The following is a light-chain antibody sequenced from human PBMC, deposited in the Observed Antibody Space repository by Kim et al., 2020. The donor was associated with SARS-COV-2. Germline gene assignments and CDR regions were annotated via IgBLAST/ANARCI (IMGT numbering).Light chain of an antibody. CDR2: GAS. CDR3: QQYGDSPRT. CDR1: QSVSSNS. J-gene: IGKJ2*01. V-gene: IGKV3-20*01. Sequence: SAPGARATLSCRASQSVSSNSLAWYQQSPGQAPRLLIYGASTRAAGIPDRFSGSGSGADFTLTINRLEPEDSAVYYCQQYGDSPRTFGQGTKLEI.